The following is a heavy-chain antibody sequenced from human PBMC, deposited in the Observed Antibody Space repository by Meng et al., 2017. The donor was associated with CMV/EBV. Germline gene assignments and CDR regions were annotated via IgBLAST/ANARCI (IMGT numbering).Heavy chain of an antibody. V-gene: IGHV4-4*07. J-gene: IGHJ4*02. CDR1: GGSISSYY. CDR3: ARVLRWNGVIDY. CDR2: IYTSGST. D-gene: IGHD4-23*01. Sequence: QLQGSGPGLWKPSATLSLTCTVSGGSISSYYGSWIRQPAGKGLEWIGRIYTSGSTNYNPSLKSRVTMSVDTSKNQFSLKLSSVTAADTAVYYCARVLRWNGVIDYWGQGTLVTVSS.